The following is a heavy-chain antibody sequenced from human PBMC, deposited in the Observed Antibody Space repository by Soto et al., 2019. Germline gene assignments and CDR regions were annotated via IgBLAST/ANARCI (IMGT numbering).Heavy chain of an antibody. V-gene: IGHV1-2*04. CDR2: INPNSGGT. D-gene: IGHD3-22*01. Sequence: ASAKVSFKASGDTFTGDYMHWVRQAPGQVLEWMGWINPNSGGTNYAQKFQGWVTMTRDTSISTAYMELSRLRSDDTAVYYCARDAYYDSSGPGYLDGMDVGGQGTTVTVSS. CDR3: ARDAYYDSSGPGYLDGMDV. J-gene: IGHJ6*02. CDR1: GDTFTGDY.